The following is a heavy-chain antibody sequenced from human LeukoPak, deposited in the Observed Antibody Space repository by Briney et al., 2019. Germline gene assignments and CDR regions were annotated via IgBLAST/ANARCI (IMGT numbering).Heavy chain of an antibody. V-gene: IGHV3-7*04. CDR1: GFTFGNYW. CDR3: ARDCYGSGSHGD. D-gene: IGHD3-10*01. CDR2: IKQDGSEK. Sequence: GGSLRLSCAASGFTFGNYWMTWVRQAPGKGLEWVANIKQDGSEKYYVDSVKGRFTISRDNAKNSLYLQMNSLRAEDTAVYYCARDCYGSGSHGDWGQGTLVTVSS. J-gene: IGHJ4*02.